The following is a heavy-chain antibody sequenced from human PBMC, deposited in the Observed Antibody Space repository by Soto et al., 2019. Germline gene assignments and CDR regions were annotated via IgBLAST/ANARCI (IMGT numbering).Heavy chain of an antibody. V-gene: IGHV3-23*01. CDR2: ISGSGGST. J-gene: IGHJ1*01. D-gene: IGHD6-19*01. CDR1: GFTFSSYA. CDR3: AKKVAGSEPFQH. Sequence: EVQLLESGGGLVQPGGSLRLSCAASGFTFSSYAMSWVRQAPGKGLEWVSAISGSGGSTYYADSVKGRFTTSRDNSKNTLFLQMNSLRAEDTAVYYCAKKVAGSEPFQHWGQGTLVTVSS.